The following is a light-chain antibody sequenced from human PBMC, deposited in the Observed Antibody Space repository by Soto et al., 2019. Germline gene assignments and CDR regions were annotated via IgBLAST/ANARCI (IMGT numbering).Light chain of an antibody. J-gene: IGLJ2*01. CDR1: SSDVGTYNY. CDR2: DVS. V-gene: IGLV2-11*01. CDR3: CSYAGGYTHAV. Sequence: QSVLTQPRSVSGPPGQSVSISCSGTSSDVGTYNYVSWYQQHPGKAPKLMIYDVSNRPSGVPDRFSGSKSGNTASLTISGRQAEDEADYYCCSYAGGYTHAVFGGGTKLTVL.